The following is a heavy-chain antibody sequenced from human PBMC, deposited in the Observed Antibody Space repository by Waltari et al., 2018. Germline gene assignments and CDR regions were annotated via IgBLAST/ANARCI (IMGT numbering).Heavy chain of an antibody. CDR3: ARGLTPITIFGVVTANWFDP. Sequence: QVQLQQWGAGLLKPSETLSLTCAVYGGSFSGYYWSWIRQPPGKGLEWIGEINHSGSTNYNPSLKSRVTRSVDTSKNQFSRKLSSVTAADTAVYYCARGLTPITIFGVVTANWFDPWGQGTLVTVSS. CDR1: GGSFSGYY. D-gene: IGHD3-3*01. CDR2: INHSGST. V-gene: IGHV4-34*01. J-gene: IGHJ5*02.